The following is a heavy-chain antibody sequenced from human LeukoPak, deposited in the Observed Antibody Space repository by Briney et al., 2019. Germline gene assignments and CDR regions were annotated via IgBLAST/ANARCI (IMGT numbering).Heavy chain of an antibody. Sequence: SETLSLTCTVSGGSINSYYWSWIRQPAGKGLEWIGRIYSSGSTNDNPSLKSRFSMAVDTSKNQFSLTLTSATAADTAVYYCARGGKATVVTMWGQGILVTVSS. J-gene: IGHJ4*02. D-gene: IGHD4-23*01. CDR2: IYSSGST. V-gene: IGHV4-4*07. CDR3: ARGGKATVVTM. CDR1: GGSINSYY.